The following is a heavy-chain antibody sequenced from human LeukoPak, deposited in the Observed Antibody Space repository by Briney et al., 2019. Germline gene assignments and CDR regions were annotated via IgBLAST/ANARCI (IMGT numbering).Heavy chain of an antibody. V-gene: IGHV4-59*01. Sequence: SETLSLTCTVSGGSISSYYWSWIRQPPGKGLEWIGYIYYSGSTNYNPSLKSRVTISVDTSKNQFSLKLSSVTAADTAVYYCARDKEGYSYGFDYWGQGTLVTVSS. CDR2: IYYSGST. CDR3: ARDKEGYSYGFDY. CDR1: GGSISSYY. J-gene: IGHJ4*02. D-gene: IGHD5-18*01.